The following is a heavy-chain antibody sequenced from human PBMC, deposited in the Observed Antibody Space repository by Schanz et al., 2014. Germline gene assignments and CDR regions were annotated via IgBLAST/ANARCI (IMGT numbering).Heavy chain of an antibody. CDR1: RIIFGTYS. V-gene: IGHV3-23*04. D-gene: IGHD3-3*01. J-gene: IGHJ5*02. CDR3: ARQPGRITVSGVVSNWFDP. CDR2: IVGGGGRT. Sequence: EVQLVESGGGLVKPGGSLRLSCTASRIIFGTYSMNWIRQTPKGLEWVSSIVGGGGRTYYADSVKGRFTISRDNSKNTLYLQMNSLRVEDTAVYYCARQPGRITVSGVVSNWFDPWGQGTLVTVSS.